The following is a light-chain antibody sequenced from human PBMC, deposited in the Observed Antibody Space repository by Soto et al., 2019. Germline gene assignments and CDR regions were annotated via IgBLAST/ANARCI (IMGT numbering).Light chain of an antibody. CDR1: QNIGSN. CDR3: QQFNIWPRT. Sequence: EILITQSPATLSVSPGERATLSCRASQNIGSNLAWYQQKSGQAPRLLISGASTRATGISARFSGSGSGTEFTLTISSLQSEDFAVYYCQQFNIWPRTFGQGTKV. J-gene: IGKJ1*01. CDR2: GAS. V-gene: IGKV3-15*01.